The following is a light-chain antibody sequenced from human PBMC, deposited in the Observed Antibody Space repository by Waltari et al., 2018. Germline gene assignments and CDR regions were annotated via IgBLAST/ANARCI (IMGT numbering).Light chain of an antibody. CDR3: QSADSSGTLWV. V-gene: IGLV3-25*03. CDR2: KDS. CDR1: ALPTQS. J-gene: IGLJ3*02. Sequence: SYELTQHPSVSVSPGQTARITCSADALPTQSPYWYQQKPGQAPVLVIYKDSERPSGIPERFSGSSSGTTVTLTISGVQAEDEADYYCQSADSSGTLWVFGGGTKLTVL.